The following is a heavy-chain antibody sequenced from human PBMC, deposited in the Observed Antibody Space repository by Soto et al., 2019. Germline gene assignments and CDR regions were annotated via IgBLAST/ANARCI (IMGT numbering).Heavy chain of an antibody. V-gene: IGHV3-30*18. Sequence: GGSLRLSCEVSGFTFSAYGMHWVRQAPGKGLEWVAAISHDGTNKNYGDSVKGRFTISRDNSKKTLYLQMNSLRPEDTALYYFAKDEYYYSLSGYYIFDSWGQGTLFTVSS. J-gene: IGHJ4*02. CDR2: ISHDGTNK. D-gene: IGHD3-22*01. CDR1: GFTFSAYG. CDR3: AKDEYYYSLSGYYIFDS.